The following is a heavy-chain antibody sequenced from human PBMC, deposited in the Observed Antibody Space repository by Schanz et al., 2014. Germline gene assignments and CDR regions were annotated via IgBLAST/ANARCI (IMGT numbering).Heavy chain of an antibody. CDR1: GFTFSSYA. D-gene: IGHD3-10*01. Sequence: QEQLVESGGGAVQPGRSLRLSCAASGFTFSSYAVDWIRQAPGQGLEWVSFISYDGSLKSYLDSVKGRFTISRDNSKNTLFLEMNSLRVEDTAVYYCARGPIPIQGVPMDFWGQGTLVTVSS. V-gene: IGHV3-30-3*01. J-gene: IGHJ4*02. CDR3: ARGPIPIQGVPMDF. CDR2: ISYDGSLK.